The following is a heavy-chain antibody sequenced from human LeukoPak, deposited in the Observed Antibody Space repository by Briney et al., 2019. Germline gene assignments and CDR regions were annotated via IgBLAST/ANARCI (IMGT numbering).Heavy chain of an antibody. Sequence: ASVKVSCKASGYAFTSYGISWVRQAPGQGLEWMGWISAYNGNTNCAQKLQGRVTMTTDTSTSTAYMELRSLRSDDTAVYYCAINYDFWSGYPKFFDYWGQGTLVTISS. CDR2: ISAYNGNT. J-gene: IGHJ4*02. CDR1: GYAFTSYG. D-gene: IGHD3-3*01. V-gene: IGHV1-18*01. CDR3: AINYDFWSGYPKFFDY.